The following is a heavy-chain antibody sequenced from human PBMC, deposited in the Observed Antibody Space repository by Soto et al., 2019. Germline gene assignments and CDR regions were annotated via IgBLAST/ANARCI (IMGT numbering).Heavy chain of an antibody. Sequence: ASVKVCCKASGYTFTSYSMQWVRQATGQRLEWMGWINAGNGNTKYSQKFQGRVTITRDTSASTAYMELSSLRSEDTAVYYCARSIVVVTSFDYWGQGTLVTAPQ. CDR3: ARSIVVVTSFDY. V-gene: IGHV1-3*01. J-gene: IGHJ4*02. CDR2: INAGNGNT. D-gene: IGHD3-22*01. CDR1: GYTFTSYS.